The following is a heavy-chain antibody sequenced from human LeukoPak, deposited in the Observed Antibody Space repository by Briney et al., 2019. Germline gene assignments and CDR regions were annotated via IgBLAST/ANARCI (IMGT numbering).Heavy chain of an antibody. CDR1: GYSFTTYW. CDR3: TRQADYNLLTGYHKGHLDY. V-gene: IGHV5-51*01. D-gene: IGHD3-9*01. Sequence: GESLTISCQGSGYSFTTYWLGWVRQMPGKGLEWMGIIYPGDSDTRYSPSFQGQVTISVDNTISTAYLHWGSPKASDTAIYYCTRQADYNLLTGYHKGHLDYWGPGTLVTVSS. J-gene: IGHJ4*02. CDR2: IYPGDSDT.